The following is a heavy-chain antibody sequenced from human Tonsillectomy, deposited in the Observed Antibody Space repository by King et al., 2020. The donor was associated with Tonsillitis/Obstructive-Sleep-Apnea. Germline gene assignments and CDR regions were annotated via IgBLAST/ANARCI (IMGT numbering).Heavy chain of an antibody. V-gene: IGHV3-33*01. CDR2: IWYDGSNK. D-gene: IGHD1-1*01. Sequence: VQLVESGGGVVQPGRSLRLSCAASGFTFSSYGMHWVRQAPGKGLEGVAVIWYDGSNKYYADSVKGRFTISRDNSKNTLYLQMNSLRAEDTAVYYCAREAGTGYYFDYWGQGTLVTVSS. CDR3: AREAGTGYYFDY. J-gene: IGHJ4*02. CDR1: GFTFSSYG.